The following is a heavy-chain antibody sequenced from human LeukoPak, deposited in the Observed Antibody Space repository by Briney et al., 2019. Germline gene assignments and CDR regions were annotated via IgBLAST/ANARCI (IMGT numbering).Heavy chain of an antibody. CDR3: ARGRTMIVVV. CDR2: IYYSGST. Sequence: SETLSLTCTVSGGSISSGGYYWSWIRQHPGKGLEWIGYIYYSGSTYYNPSLKSRVTISVDTSKNQFSLKLSSVTAADTAVYYCARGRTMIVVVWGQGTLVTVSS. J-gene: IGHJ4*02. V-gene: IGHV4-31*03. CDR1: GGSISSGGYY. D-gene: IGHD3-22*01.